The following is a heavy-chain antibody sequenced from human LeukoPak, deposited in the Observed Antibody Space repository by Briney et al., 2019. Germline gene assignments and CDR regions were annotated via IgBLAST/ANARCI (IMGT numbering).Heavy chain of an antibody. V-gene: IGHV4-59*01. Sequence: SETLSLTCTVSGGSISSYYWSWIRQPPGKGLGWIGYIYYSGSTNYNPSLKSRVTISVDTSKNQFSLKLSSVTAADTAVYYCARIYSSSCFDPWGQGTLVTVSS. J-gene: IGHJ5*02. CDR3: ARIYSSSCFDP. D-gene: IGHD6-13*01. CDR1: GGSISSYY. CDR2: IYYSGST.